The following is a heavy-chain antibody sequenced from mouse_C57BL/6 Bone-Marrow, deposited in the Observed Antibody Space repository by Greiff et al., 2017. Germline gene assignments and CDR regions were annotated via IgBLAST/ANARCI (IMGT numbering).Heavy chain of an antibody. Sequence: QVQLKQSGAVLAKPGASVKMSCKASGYTFTSYTLHWVKQRPGQGLEWIGYINPSSGYTKYNQKFKDKATLTADKSASTAYMQLSSLTSEDSAVYYCASTIQGLDYWGQGTTLTVSS. V-gene: IGHV1-4*01. CDR3: ASTIQGLDY. J-gene: IGHJ2*01. CDR2: INPSSGYT. CDR1: GYTFTSYT. D-gene: IGHD2-12*01.